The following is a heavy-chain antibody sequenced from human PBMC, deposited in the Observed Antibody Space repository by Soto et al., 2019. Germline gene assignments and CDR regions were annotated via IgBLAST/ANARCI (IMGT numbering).Heavy chain of an antibody. V-gene: IGHV3-74*01. D-gene: IGHD3-10*01. CDR2: INSDGSST. Sequence: EVQLVESGGGLVQPGGSLRLSCAASGFTFSSYWMHWVRQAPGKGLVWVSRINSDGSSTSYADSVKGRFTISRDNAKNTLYLQMNSLRAEDTDVYYCARVFYYGSGSYYNALTVGAFDIWGQGTMVTVSS. CDR3: ARVFYYGSGSYYNALTVGAFDI. J-gene: IGHJ3*02. CDR1: GFTFSSYW.